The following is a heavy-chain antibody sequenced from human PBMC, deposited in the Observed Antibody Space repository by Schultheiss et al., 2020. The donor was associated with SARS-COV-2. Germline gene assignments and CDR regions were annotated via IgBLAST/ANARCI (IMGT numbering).Heavy chain of an antibody. V-gene: IGHV3-21*01. CDR2: ISSSSSYI. CDR3: ARTRGYSYGPQYPLGY. J-gene: IGHJ4*02. D-gene: IGHD5-18*01. CDR1: GFTFSSYS. Sequence: GGSLRLSCAASGFTFSSYSMNWVRQAPGKGLEWVSSISSSSSYIYYADSVKGRFTISRDNAKNSLYLQMNSLRAEDTAVYYCARTRGYSYGPQYPLGYWGQGTLVTVSS.